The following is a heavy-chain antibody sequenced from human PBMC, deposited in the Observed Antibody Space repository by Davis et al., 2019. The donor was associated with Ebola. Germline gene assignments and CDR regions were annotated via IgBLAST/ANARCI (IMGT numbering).Heavy chain of an antibody. CDR2: ISGSGGNT. D-gene: IGHD3-3*01. Sequence: GGSLRLSCADSAITFSSYAMTWVRQAPGKGLEWVLAISGSGGNTYYADSVKGRFTISRDNSKKTMYLQMNSLRGEDTAVYYCARSGLSFGVVKYHYGMDAWGKGTTVTVSS. CDR1: AITFSSYA. CDR3: ARSGLSFGVVKYHYGMDA. J-gene: IGHJ6*04. V-gene: IGHV3-23*01.